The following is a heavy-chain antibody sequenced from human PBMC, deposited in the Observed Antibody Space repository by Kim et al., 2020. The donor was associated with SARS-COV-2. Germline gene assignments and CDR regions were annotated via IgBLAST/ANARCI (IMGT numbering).Heavy chain of an antibody. CDR3: ARGYYYDSSGYPYYFDY. CDR1: GGSFSGYY. J-gene: IGHJ4*02. D-gene: IGHD3-22*01. V-gene: IGHV4-34*01. Sequence: SETLSLTCAVYGGSFSGYYWSWIRQPPGKGLEWIGEINHSGSTNYNPSLKSRVTISVDTSKNQFSLKLSSVTAADTAVYYCARGYYYDSSGYPYYFDYWGQGTPVTVSS. CDR2: INHSGST.